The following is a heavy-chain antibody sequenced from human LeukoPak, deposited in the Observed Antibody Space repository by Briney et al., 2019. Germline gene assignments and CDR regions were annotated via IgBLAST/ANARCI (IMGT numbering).Heavy chain of an antibody. Sequence: GASVKVSCKASGGTFSSYAISWVRQAPGQGLEWMGGISTIFGTANYAQKFQGRVTISADKSTSTAYMELSSLRSEDTAVYYCATSTTVTYYYYYYYMDVWGKGTTVTVSS. CDR2: ISTIFGTA. J-gene: IGHJ6*03. V-gene: IGHV1-69*06. CDR1: GGTFSSYA. D-gene: IGHD4-11*01. CDR3: ATSTTVTYYYYYYYMDV.